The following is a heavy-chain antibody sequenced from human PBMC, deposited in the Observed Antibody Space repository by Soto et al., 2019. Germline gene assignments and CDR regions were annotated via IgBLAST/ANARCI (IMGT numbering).Heavy chain of an antibody. D-gene: IGHD6-19*01. J-gene: IGHJ3*02. V-gene: IGHV3-7*03. CDR1: GFTFSSYW. Sequence: GGSLRLSCAASGFTFSSYWMSWVRQAPGKELEWVANIKQDGSEKYYVDSVKGRFTISRDNAKNSLYLQMNSLRAEDTAVYYCARECKQWLVPDAFDIWGQGTMVTVSS. CDR2: IKQDGSEK. CDR3: ARECKQWLVPDAFDI.